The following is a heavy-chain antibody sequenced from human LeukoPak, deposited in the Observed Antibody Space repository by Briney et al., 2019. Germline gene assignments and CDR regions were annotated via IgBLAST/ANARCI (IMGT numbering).Heavy chain of an antibody. CDR1: GYTFTGYY. CDR3: ARDREGTRVWPRRNYYYMDV. Sequence: ASVKVSCKASGYTFTGYYMHWVRQAPGQGLEWMGWINPNSGGTNYAQKFQGRVTMTRDTSISTAYMELSRLRSDDTAVYYCARDREGTRVWPRRNYYYMDVWGKGTTVTISS. J-gene: IGHJ6*03. V-gene: IGHV1-2*02. D-gene: IGHD5/OR15-5a*01. CDR2: INPNSGGT.